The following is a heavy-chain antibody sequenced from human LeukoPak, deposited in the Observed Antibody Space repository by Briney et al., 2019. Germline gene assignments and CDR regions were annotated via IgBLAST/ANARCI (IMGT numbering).Heavy chain of an antibody. CDR1: GGSFSGYY. Sequence: SETLSLTCAVYGGSFSGYYWSWIRQPPGKGLEWIGEINHSGSTKYNPSLKNQVTISVDTSKNQFSLKLSSVTAADTAVYYCARRLGRKFGERFYYYHYLDVWGKGTTVTIPS. V-gene: IGHV4-34*01. J-gene: IGHJ6*03. CDR2: INHSGST. CDR3: ARRLGRKFGERFYYYHYLDV. D-gene: IGHD3-10*01.